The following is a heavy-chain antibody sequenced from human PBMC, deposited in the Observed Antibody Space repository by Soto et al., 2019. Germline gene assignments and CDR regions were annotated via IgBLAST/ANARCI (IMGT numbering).Heavy chain of an antibody. CDR1: GESFSGYY. Sequence: SAALSLTCAVWGESFSGYYWPWIRQPPGTGLEWMGEINHSGSTNYNPSLKSRVTISVDTSKNQFSLKLTSVTAADTAVYYCARDKITGPFDYWGQGTLVTVS. CDR3: ARDKITGPFDY. CDR2: INHSGST. D-gene: IGHD2-8*02. V-gene: IGHV4-34*01. J-gene: IGHJ4*02.